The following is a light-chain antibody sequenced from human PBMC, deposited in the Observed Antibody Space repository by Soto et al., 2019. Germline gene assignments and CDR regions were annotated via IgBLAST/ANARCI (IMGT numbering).Light chain of an antibody. CDR2: GNT. CDR3: QSYDISLSVAVV. Sequence: QSVLTQPPSVSGAPGQRVTISCTGSSSNIGAGYDVQWYQQLPGAAPRLLIFGNTNRPSGAPDRFSGPRSGTSASLAISGLQAEDEADYYCQSYDISLSVAVVFGGGTKLTVL. V-gene: IGLV1-40*01. CDR1: SSNIGAGYD. J-gene: IGLJ2*01.